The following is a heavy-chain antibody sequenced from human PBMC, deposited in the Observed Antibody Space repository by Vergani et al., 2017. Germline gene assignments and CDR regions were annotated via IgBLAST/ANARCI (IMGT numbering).Heavy chain of an antibody. CDR2: MNPISGNT. Sequence: QVQLVQSGTEVKKPGASVKVSCKASGYTFTNYDINWVRRATGQGLEWMGWMNPISGNTGFAQKFRGRVTITRDTSISTAYMELSSLRSEDTAIYYCAIVTDYYDSSGYYLDYWGQGTLVTVSS. J-gene: IGHJ4*02. CDR1: GYTFTNYD. V-gene: IGHV1-8*03. CDR3: AIVTDYYDSSGYYLDY. D-gene: IGHD3-22*01.